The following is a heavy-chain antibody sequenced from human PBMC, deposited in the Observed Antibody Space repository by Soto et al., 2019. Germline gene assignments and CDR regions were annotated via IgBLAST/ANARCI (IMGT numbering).Heavy chain of an antibody. CDR3: AKEAVATMRGKYYFDY. Sequence: EVQLLESGGGLVQPGGSLRLSCAASGFTFSSYAMSWVRQAPGKGLEWVSAISGSGGSTYYADSVKGRFTISRDNSKNPLYLQMNSLRAEDTAVYYCAKEAVATMRGKYYFDYWGQGTLVTVSS. D-gene: IGHD5-12*01. CDR2: ISGSGGST. CDR1: GFTFSSYA. V-gene: IGHV3-23*01. J-gene: IGHJ4*02.